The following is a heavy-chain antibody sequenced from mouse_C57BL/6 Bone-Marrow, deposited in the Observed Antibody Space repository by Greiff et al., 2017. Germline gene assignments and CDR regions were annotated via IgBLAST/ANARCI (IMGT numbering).Heavy chain of an antibody. J-gene: IGHJ1*03. CDR2: ISSGGSYT. CDR3: ARHRYFDV. V-gene: IGHV5-6*01. Sequence: EVKLVESGGDLVKPGGSLKLSCAASGFTFSSYGMSWVRQTPDKRLEWVATISSGGSYTYYPDSVKGRFTISRDNAKKTLYLQMSSLKSEDTAMYYCARHRYFDVWGTGTTVTVSS. CDR1: GFTFSSYG.